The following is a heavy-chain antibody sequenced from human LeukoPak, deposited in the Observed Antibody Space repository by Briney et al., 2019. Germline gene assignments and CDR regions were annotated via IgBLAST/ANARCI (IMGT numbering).Heavy chain of an antibody. Sequence: KPSETLSLTCAVSGYSISSGYYWGWIRQPPGKGLEWIGSIYHSGSTYYNPSLKSRVTISVDTSKNQFSLKLSSVTAADTAVYYCARRKCSSTSCFLLNWFDPGGQGTLVTVSS. D-gene: IGHD2-2*01. V-gene: IGHV4-38-2*01. CDR3: ARRKCSSTSCFLLNWFDP. CDR2: IYHSGST. J-gene: IGHJ5*02. CDR1: GYSISSGYY.